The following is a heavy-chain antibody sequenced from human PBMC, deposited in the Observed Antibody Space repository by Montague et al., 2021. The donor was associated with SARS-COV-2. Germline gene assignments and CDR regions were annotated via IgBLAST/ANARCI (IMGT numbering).Heavy chain of an antibody. CDR2: ISFDGINQ. J-gene: IGHJ3*01. CDR3: ARTRGATYLDNAFDL. Sequence: SLRLSCAASGFTFSYYALHWVRQAPGKGLEWVASISFDGINQFYTDSVKGRFTISRDDSKNTLYLQMNSLTLDDTAVYYCARTRGATYLDNAFDLWGPGTVVTVAS. D-gene: IGHD1-26*01. V-gene: IGHV3-30*04. CDR1: GFTFSYYA.